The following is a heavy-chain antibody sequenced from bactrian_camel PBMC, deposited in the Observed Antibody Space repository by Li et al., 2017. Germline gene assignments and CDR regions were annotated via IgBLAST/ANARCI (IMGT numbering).Heavy chain of an antibody. CDR2: LAINGGT. Sequence: VQLVESGGGLVQPGGSLRLSCVASGLPFSTYAMSWVRQAPGKEREGVAYLAINGGTDYTYAVAGRFTISKDNAKDTLYLQMDSLKPEDSAMYYCAADQYAFGLGNAYRYWGQGTQVTVS. CDR3: AADQYAFGLGNAYRY. J-gene: IGHJ4*01. D-gene: IGHD3*01. V-gene: IGHV3S35*01. CDR1: GLPFSTYA.